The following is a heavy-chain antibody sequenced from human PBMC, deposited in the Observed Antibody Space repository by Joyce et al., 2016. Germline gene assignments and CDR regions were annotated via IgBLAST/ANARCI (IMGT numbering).Heavy chain of an antibody. V-gene: IGHV3-72*01. J-gene: IGHJ4*02. CDR1: GFTLSDHY. CDR3: ASWQYGTIVY. Sequence: EVKMVESGGGLVQPGGSLRLSCVVSGFTLSDHYVDWARQAPGKGLEWVGRTKHKVGNYVTEYAASVTGRFTISRDDAKSSVHLQMNSLKTDDTAVYYCASWQYGTIVYWGQGTLVTVSS. CDR2: TKHKVGNYVT. D-gene: IGHD2-2*01.